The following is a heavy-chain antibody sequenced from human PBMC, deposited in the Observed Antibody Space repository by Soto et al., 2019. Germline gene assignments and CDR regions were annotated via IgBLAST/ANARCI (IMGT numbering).Heavy chain of an antibody. CDR3: ARNFAGHYAMDV. V-gene: IGHV2-26*01. Sequence: QVTLKESGPVLVKPTETLTLTCTVSGFSLSNTRLGVSWIRQPPGKALEWLAHIFSNNEKSFNTSLKNRLTISQDTSKSQVVLTMTNMDPVDPATYYCARNFAGHYAMDVWGQGTTVTVSS. J-gene: IGHJ6*02. CDR1: GFSLSNTRLG. CDR2: IFSNNEK.